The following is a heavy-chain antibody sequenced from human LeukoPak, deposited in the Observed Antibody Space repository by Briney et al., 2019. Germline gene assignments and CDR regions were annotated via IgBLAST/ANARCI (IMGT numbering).Heavy chain of an antibody. CDR1: GYTFTNSD. J-gene: IGHJ5*02. V-gene: IGHV1-8*01. CDR2: MNPDSGNT. CDR3: ARTESWNYGGDWFDP. D-gene: IGHD1-7*01. Sequence: GASVKVSCKASGYTFTNSDINWVRQAAGQGLEWMGWMNPDSGNTGYARNFQGRVTMTRNTSISTAYMELSSLRSEDTAVYYCARTESWNYGGDWFDPWGQGTLVTVSS.